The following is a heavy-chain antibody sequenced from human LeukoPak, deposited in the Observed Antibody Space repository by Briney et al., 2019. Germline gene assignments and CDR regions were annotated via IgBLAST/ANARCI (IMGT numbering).Heavy chain of an antibody. D-gene: IGHD7-27*01. J-gene: IGHJ4*02. CDR3: TRPAYGNWDDDY. Sequence: GGSLRLSCAASGFTFSGSPMHWVRQASGKGLEWVGRIRSKANSYATAYAASVKGRFTISRDDSKNTAYLQMNSLKTEDTAVYYCTRPAYGNWDDDYWGQGTLVTVSS. CDR1: GFTFSGSP. CDR2: IRSKANSYAT. V-gene: IGHV3-73*01.